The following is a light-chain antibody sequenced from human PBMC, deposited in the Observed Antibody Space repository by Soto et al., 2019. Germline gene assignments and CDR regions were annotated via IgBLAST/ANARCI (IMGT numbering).Light chain of an antibody. CDR3: QHRSYWPLT. J-gene: IGKJ1*01. CDR1: QSVSNY. CDR2: DAS. Sequence: EIVLTQSPATLSLSPGERATLSCRASQSVSNYFAWYQQKPGQAPRLLIYDASKKATVIPYRFSGSGSGTDFTLTISSLEPDDFAGYDYQHRSYWPLTFDKGTTVEF. V-gene: IGKV3-11*01.